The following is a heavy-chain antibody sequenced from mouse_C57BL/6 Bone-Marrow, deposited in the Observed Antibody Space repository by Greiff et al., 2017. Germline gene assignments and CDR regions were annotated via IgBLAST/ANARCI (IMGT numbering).Heavy chain of an antibody. CDR3: ARDRGVLFAY. J-gene: IGHJ3*01. CDR1: GFTFSSSA. CDR2: ISDGGSYT. Sequence: EVQGVESGGGLVKPGGSLKLSCAASGFTFSSSAMSWVRQTPEKRLEWVATISDGGSYTYYPDNVKGRFTISRDNAKNTLHLQMSHLKSEDTAMYYCARDRGVLFAYWGQGTLVTVSA. V-gene: IGHV5-4*01.